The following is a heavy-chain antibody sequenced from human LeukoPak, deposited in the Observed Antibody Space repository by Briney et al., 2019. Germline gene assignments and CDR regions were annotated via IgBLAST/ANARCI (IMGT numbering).Heavy chain of an antibody. CDR1: GGSITSYY. CDR2: IYSSGST. V-gene: IGHV4-4*07. CDR3: ARGGKATVVTR. D-gene: IGHD4-23*01. J-gene: IGHJ4*02. Sequence: SETLSLTCTVSGGSITSYYWSWIRQPAGKGLEWIGRIYSSGSTNYNPSLKSRVSMSVDTSKNQFSLKLTSVTAADTALYYCARGGKATVVTRWGQGILVTVSS.